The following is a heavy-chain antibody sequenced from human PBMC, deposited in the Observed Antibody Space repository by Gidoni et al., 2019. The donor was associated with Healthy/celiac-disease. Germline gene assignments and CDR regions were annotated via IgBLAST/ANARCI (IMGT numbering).Heavy chain of an antibody. V-gene: IGHV3-30-3*01. CDR2: ISYDGSNK. Sequence: QVQLVASGGGVVQPGRSLRLSCAASGFTFSSYAMHWVRQAPSKGLVWVAVISYDGSNKYYADSVKGRFTISRDNSKNTLYLQMNSLRAEDTAVYYCARAPTKGWGGFDYWGQGTLVTVSS. CDR3: ARAPTKGWGGFDY. CDR1: GFTFSSYA. D-gene: IGHD3-16*01. J-gene: IGHJ4*02.